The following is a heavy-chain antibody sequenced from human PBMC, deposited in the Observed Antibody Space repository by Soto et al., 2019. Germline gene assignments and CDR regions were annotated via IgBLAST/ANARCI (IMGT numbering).Heavy chain of an antibody. CDR1: GFTFTTRT. CDR3: ATGTQNFDY. D-gene: IGHD3-10*01. Sequence: PWGSLRLSCAASGFTFTTRTMSGVRQAPGKGLQWVSGISGSGGTTYYADSVKGRLTISRDNSKNMLYLQMNSLRDDDTAVYYCATGTQNFDYWGRGTRVTVSS. J-gene: IGHJ4*02. V-gene: IGHV3-23*01. CDR2: ISGSGGTT.